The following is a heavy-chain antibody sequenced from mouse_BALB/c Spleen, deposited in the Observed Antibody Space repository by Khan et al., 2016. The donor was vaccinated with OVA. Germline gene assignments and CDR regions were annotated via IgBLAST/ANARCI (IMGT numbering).Heavy chain of an antibody. D-gene: IGHD4-1*01. Sequence: QVQLKQSGAELVKPGASVRLSCKASGHTFTSYWMHWVKQRPGQGLEWIGEINSKDGRNSYNEKFKSKAELTGDKASSTTYMQLNSLTSEDSAVYYFTRSNWAFYAMDYWGQGTSVTVSS. J-gene: IGHJ4*01. CDR3: TRSNWAFYAMDY. V-gene: IGHV1S81*02. CDR2: INSKDGRN. CDR1: GHTFTSYW.